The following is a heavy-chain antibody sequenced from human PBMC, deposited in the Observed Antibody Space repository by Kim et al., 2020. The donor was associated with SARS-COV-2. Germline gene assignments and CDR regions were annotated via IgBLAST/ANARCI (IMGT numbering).Heavy chain of an antibody. CDR3: AKGGLHHYMTSPFDY. D-gene: IGHD4-4*01. V-gene: IGHV3-30*18. J-gene: IGHJ4*02. CDR2: ISYDGSNK. CDR1: GFTFSSYG. Sequence: GGSLRLSCAASGFTFSSYGMHCVRQAPGKGLEWVAVISYDGSNKYYADSVKGRFTISRDNSKNTLYLQMNSLRDEDTAVYYCAKGGLHHYMTSPFDYWGQGTLVTVSS.